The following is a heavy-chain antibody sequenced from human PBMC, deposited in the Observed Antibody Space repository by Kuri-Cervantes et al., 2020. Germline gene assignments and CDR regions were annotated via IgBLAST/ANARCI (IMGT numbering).Heavy chain of an antibody. CDR3: AREGCSGGSCYSDY. Sequence: GESLKISCVASGFTFSSYAIHWVRQAPGKGLEWVAVISYDGSNKYYADSVKGRFTISRDNSKNTLYLQMNSLRAEDMAVYYCAREGCSGGSCYSDYWGQGTLVTVSS. V-gene: IGHV3-30*01. CDR1: GFTFSSYA. D-gene: IGHD2-15*01. J-gene: IGHJ4*02. CDR2: ISYDGSNK.